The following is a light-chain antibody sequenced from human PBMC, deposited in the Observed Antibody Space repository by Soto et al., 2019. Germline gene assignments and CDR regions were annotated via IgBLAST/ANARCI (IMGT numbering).Light chain of an antibody. Sequence: QSALTQPASVSGSPGQSITISCTGTSSDVGRYNFVSWYQQHPDKAPKLIIYDVSNRPSGVSDRFSGSKSGNTASLTISGLHAEDEADYHCSSYTTSNTVVFGGGTKVTVL. CDR1: SSDVGRYNF. CDR2: DVS. V-gene: IGLV2-14*01. J-gene: IGLJ2*01. CDR3: SSYTTSNTVV.